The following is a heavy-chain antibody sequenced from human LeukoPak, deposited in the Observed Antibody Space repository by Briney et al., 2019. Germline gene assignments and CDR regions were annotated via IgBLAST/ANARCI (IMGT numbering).Heavy chain of an antibody. D-gene: IGHD3-22*01. V-gene: IGHV4-4*07. CDR1: GRSISSYY. CDR3: ARDLAGYYDSSGYYSTRNDAFDI. CDR2: IYTSGST. Sequence: SATLSLTWTVSGRSISSYYWSWIRQPAGKGLEWIGRIYTSGSTNYNPSLKSGAPVSVDPSKNQFSLKLSSVTAADTAVYYCARDLAGYYDSSGYYSTRNDAFDIWGQGTMVTVSS. J-gene: IGHJ3*02.